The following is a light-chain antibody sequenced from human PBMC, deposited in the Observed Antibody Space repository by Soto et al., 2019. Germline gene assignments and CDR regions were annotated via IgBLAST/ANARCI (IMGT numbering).Light chain of an antibody. CDR3: QHRMNWPLT. J-gene: IGKJ5*01. V-gene: IGKV3-11*01. Sequence: EIVLTQSPGTLSLSPGERATLSCRASQSVSSYLLWYQQKPGQTPRLLIYDASNRATGIPARFSGSGSETDFTLTTSSREPEDFAVYHCQHRMNWPLTFGQGTRLEIK. CDR2: DAS. CDR1: QSVSSY.